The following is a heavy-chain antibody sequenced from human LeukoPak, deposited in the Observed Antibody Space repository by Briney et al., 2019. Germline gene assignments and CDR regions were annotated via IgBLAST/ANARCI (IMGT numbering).Heavy chain of an antibody. CDR3: ARELSSYYYYYYGMDV. Sequence: GASVKVSCKASGGTFGSYAISWVRQAPGQGLEWMGGIIPILGTANYAQKFQGRVTITADESTSTAYMELSSLRSEDTAVYYCARELSSYYYYYYGMDVWGQGTTVTVSS. CDR1: GGTFGSYA. CDR2: IIPILGTA. J-gene: IGHJ6*02. D-gene: IGHD3-16*02. V-gene: IGHV1-69*13.